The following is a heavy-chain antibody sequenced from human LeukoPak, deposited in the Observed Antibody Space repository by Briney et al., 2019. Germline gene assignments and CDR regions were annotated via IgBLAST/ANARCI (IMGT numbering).Heavy chain of an antibody. CDR1: GGSISSGSYY. J-gene: IGHJ4*02. D-gene: IGHD1-7*01. V-gene: IGHV4-61*02. CDR3: ARDNWNYLMLDY. CDR2: IYTSGST. Sequence: SETLSLTCTVSGGSISSGSYYWSWIRQPAGKGLEWIGRIYTSGSTNYNPSLKSRVTMSVDTSKNQFSLKLSSVTAADTAVYYCARDNWNYLMLDYWGQGTLVTVSS.